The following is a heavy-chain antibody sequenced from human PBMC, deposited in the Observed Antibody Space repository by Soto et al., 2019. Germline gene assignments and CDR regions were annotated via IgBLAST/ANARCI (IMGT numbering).Heavy chain of an antibody. V-gene: IGHV4-59*02. CDR1: GCAVSTNY. CDR3: ASYRGALYFDS. CDR2: VFYGGT. D-gene: IGHD3-16*01. Sequence: PSEALSLTGSVSGCAVSTNYWSWIRQSPDKGLEWLGYVFYGGTDYNPSLGGRVSMSVEASKRQFSLKLTSVTVADTAVYYCASYRGALYFDSWGQGILVTVSS. J-gene: IGHJ4*02.